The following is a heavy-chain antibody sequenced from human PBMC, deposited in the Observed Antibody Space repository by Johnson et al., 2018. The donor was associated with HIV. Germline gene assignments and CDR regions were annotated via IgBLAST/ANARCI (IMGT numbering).Heavy chain of an antibody. D-gene: IGHD6-6*01. J-gene: IGHJ3*01. CDR1: GFTFSSYA. V-gene: IGHV3-30*04. CDR3: ASGPTARPPWAFDF. Sequence: QVQLVESGGGVVQPGRSLRLSCAASGFTFSSYAMHWVRQAPGKGLEWVAAITCDGSSTYYADSVKGRFTISRDNSKNTLYLQMNSVSAEDTALYFCASGPTARPPWAFDFLGQGTMGHVSS. CDR2: ITCDGSST.